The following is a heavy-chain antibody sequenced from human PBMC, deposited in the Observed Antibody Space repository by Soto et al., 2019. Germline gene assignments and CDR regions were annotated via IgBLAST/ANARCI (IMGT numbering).Heavy chain of an antibody. J-gene: IGHJ4*02. V-gene: IGHV3-23*01. CDR3: AKPLYRTGTPKLLDY. Sequence: GGSLRLSCAASGFTFSSYAMSWVRRAPGKGLEWVSAISGSGGSTYYADSVKGRFTISRDNSKNTLYLQMNSLRAEDTAVYYCAKPLYRTGTPKLLDYWGQGTLVTVSS. CDR2: ISGSGGST. CDR1: GFTFSSYA. D-gene: IGHD1-1*01.